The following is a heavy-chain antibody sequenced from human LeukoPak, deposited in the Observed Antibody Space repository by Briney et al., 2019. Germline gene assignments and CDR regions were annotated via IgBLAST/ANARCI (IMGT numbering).Heavy chain of an antibody. CDR2: LYSDGRT. J-gene: IGHJ4*02. D-gene: IGHD3-3*01. Sequence: RAGGSLRLSCAASGFTVNSNYMNWVRQAPGKGLEWVSVLYSDGRTYYADSVKGRFTISRDTSKNTLYLQVNSLRAEDTAVYYCARGRGYYPIDYWGQGTLVTVSS. CDR3: ARGRGYYPIDY. V-gene: IGHV3-53*01. CDR1: GFTVNSNY.